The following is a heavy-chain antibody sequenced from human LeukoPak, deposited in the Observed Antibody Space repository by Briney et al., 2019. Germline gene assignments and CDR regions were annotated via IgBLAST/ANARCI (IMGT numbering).Heavy chain of an antibody. CDR2: INPNSGGT. Sequence: GASVKVSCKTSAYTFTAYHMHWVRQAPGQGLEWMGWINPNSGGTNYAQKFQGRVIMTRDTSISTAYMELSRLTSDDTAVYYCARDQEIGGYSYGYNFDYWGREPWSPSPQ. V-gene: IGHV1-2*02. J-gene: IGHJ4*02. CDR3: ARDQEIGGYSYGYNFDY. D-gene: IGHD5-18*01. CDR1: AYTFTAYH.